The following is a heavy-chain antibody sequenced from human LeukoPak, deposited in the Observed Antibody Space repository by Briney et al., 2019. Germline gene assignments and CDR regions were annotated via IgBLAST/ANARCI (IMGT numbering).Heavy chain of an antibody. Sequence: PSETLSLTCTVSGGSISSDSYSWSWIRRPAGKGLEWIGRIYTSGSTNYNPSLKSRVTISVDTSKRQFSLKLSSVTAADTAVYYCARRLGQGILRPFDPWGQGTLVTVSS. V-gene: IGHV4-61*02. CDR1: GGSISSDSYS. CDR2: IYTSGST. CDR3: ARRLGQGILRPFDP. J-gene: IGHJ5*02. D-gene: IGHD3-16*01.